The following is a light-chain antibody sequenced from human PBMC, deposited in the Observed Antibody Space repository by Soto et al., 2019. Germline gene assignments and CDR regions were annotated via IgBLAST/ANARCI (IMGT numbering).Light chain of an antibody. CDR1: QGISSA. Sequence: ALQLTQSPSSLSASVGDRVTMTCRASQGISSALAWYQQKPGKAPKLLIYDASSLESGVPSSFSGSGSGTDFTLTISSLQPEDFATYYCQQFKSYPITFGQGTRLEIK. V-gene: IGKV1-13*02. CDR2: DAS. J-gene: IGKJ5*01. CDR3: QQFKSYPIT.